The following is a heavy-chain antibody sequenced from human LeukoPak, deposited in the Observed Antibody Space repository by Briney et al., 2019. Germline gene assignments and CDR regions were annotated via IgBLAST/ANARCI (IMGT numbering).Heavy chain of an antibody. Sequence: SETLSLTCAVSGYSISSGYYWGWIRQPPGKGLEWIGSIYHSGSTYYNPSLKSRVTISVDTSKNQFSLKLSSVTAADTAVYYCARQDPPITMIVVVIPAAYDAFDIWGQGTMVTVSS. CDR2: IYHSGST. V-gene: IGHV4-38-2*01. CDR1: GYSISSGYY. CDR3: ARQDPPITMIVVVIPAAYDAFDI. D-gene: IGHD3-22*01. J-gene: IGHJ3*02.